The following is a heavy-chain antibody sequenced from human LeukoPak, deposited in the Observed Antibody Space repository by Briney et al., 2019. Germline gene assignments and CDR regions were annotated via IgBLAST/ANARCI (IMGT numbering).Heavy chain of an antibody. J-gene: IGHJ4*02. Sequence: GGSLRLSCAASGFTFSSYGMHWVRQAPGKGLEWVAVISYDGSNKYYADSAKGRFTISRDNSKNTLYLQMNSLRAEDTAVYYCANSGDTAMVPFDYWGQGTLVTVSS. V-gene: IGHV3-30*18. CDR2: ISYDGSNK. D-gene: IGHD5-18*01. CDR3: ANSGDTAMVPFDY. CDR1: GFTFSSYG.